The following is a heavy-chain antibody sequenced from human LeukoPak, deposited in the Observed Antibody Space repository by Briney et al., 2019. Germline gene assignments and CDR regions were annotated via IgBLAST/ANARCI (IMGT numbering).Heavy chain of an antibody. V-gene: IGHV1-69*05. CDR1: GGTFSSYA. CDR2: TIPIFGTA. CDR3: AIPNNDILTGYDY. D-gene: IGHD3-9*01. Sequence: ASVKVSCKASGGTFSSYAISWVRQAPGQGLEWMGGTIPIFGTANYAQKFQGRVTITTDESTSTAYMELSSLRSEDTAVYYCAIPNNDILTGYDYWGQGTLVTVSS. J-gene: IGHJ4*02.